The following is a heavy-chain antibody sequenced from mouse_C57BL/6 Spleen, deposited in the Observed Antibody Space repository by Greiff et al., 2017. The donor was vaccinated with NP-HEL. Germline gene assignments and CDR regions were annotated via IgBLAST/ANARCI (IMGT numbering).Heavy chain of an antibody. V-gene: IGHV1-52*01. J-gene: IGHJ1*03. CDR1: GYTFTSYW. CDR2: IDPSDSET. CDR3: ARTRGNLWYFDV. Sequence: QVQLQQSGAELVRPGSSVKLSCKASGYTFTSYWMHWVKQRPIQGLEWIGNIDPSDSETHYNQKFKDKATLTVDKSSSTAYMQLSSLTSEDSAVYYCARTRGNLWYFDVWGTGTTVTVSS. D-gene: IGHD2-1*01.